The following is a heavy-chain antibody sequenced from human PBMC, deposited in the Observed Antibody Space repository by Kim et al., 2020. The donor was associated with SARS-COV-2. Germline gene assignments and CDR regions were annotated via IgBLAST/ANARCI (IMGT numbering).Heavy chain of an antibody. D-gene: IGHD2-2*01. CDR1: GFTFSDYC. CDR2: VSGYGGRT. Sequence: GGSLRLSCVVSGFTFSDYCMNWVRQAPGKGLEWVSAVSGYGGRTYYIDSVKGRFTVSRDNSRNTLYLQMNSLRPVDTAVYYCAKDSTEYRDKNGYF. CDR3: AKDSTEYRDKNGYF. V-gene: IGHV3-23*01. J-gene: IGHJ2*01.